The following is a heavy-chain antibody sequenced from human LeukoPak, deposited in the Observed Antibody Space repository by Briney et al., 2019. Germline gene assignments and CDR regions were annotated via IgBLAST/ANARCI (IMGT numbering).Heavy chain of an antibody. D-gene: IGHD2/OR15-2a*01. J-gene: IGHJ3*02. CDR1: KFAFSSYA. CDR3: ASVYCNNSIYYTGALHM. Sequence: PGGSLRLSCAASKFAFSSYAMSWVRQAPGKGLEWVSAISGGGGNTYYADSVKGRFTISRDNSKNTLILQMNSLRAEDTAVYFCASVYCNNSIYYTGALHMWGQGTLVTVSS. V-gene: IGHV3-23*01. CDR2: ISGGGGNT.